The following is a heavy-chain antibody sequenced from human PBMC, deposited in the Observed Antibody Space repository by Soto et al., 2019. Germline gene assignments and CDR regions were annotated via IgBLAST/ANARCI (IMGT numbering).Heavy chain of an antibody. V-gene: IGHV4-30-2*01. CDR3: AREGGYDKNWFDP. J-gene: IGHJ5*02. CDR1: GGSFSSGGYS. Sequence: QLQLRESGSGLVKPSQTLSLTCAVSGGSFSSGGYSWSWIRQPPGRGLEWIGYIYHSGSTYYNPSLKSRVTISVDRSKNQFSLKLSSVTAADTAVYYCAREGGYDKNWFDPWGQGTLVTVSS. D-gene: IGHD5-12*01. CDR2: IYHSGST.